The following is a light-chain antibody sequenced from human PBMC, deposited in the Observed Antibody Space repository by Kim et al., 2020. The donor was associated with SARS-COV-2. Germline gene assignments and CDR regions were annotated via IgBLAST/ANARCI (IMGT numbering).Light chain of an antibody. V-gene: IGLV2-14*03. Sequence: QSALTQPASVSGSPGQSITISCTGTSSDVGDYNYVSWYQQHPGKAPKLMIYDVSKRPSGISNRFSGSKSGNTASLTISGLQAEDEAVYYCSSYTSSSTLIFGGGTQLTVL. CDR2: DVS. J-gene: IGLJ2*01. CDR3: SSYTSSSTLI. CDR1: SSDVGDYNY.